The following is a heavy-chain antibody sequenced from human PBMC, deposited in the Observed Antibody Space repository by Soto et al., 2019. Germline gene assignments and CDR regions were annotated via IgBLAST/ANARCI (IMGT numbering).Heavy chain of an antibody. D-gene: IGHD2-8*01. Sequence: SLTCDVYGGSFSGYYWTWIRQSPGKGLEWIGEINHTGSTNYNPSLKSRVTISVDASKNQFSLKLSSVTAADAAVYYCARPRKWLQYFEYWGQGTLVTVSS. CDR1: GGSFSGYY. V-gene: IGHV4-34*01. CDR3: ARPRKWLQYFEY. J-gene: IGHJ4*02. CDR2: INHTGST.